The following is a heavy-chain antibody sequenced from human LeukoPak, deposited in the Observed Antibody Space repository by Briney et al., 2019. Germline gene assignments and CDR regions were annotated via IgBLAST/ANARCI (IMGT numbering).Heavy chain of an antibody. J-gene: IGHJ3*02. D-gene: IGHD1-26*01. CDR2: ISSSSNYI. V-gene: IGHV3-21*01. Sequence: GGSLRLLCAASGFTFSSYSMIWVRQAPGKGLEWVSSISSSSNYIYYADSVKGRFTISRDNAKNSLYLQMNSLRAEDTAVYYCARETNLLLRGSAFDIWGQGTMVTVSS. CDR1: GFTFSSYS. CDR3: ARETNLLLRGSAFDI.